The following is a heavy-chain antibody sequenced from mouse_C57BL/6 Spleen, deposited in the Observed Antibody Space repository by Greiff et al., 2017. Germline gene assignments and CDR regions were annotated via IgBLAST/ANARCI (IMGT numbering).Heavy chain of an antibody. J-gene: IGHJ2*01. D-gene: IGHD2-14*01. CDR1: GYTFTDYY. CDR2: INPNNGGT. V-gene: IGHV1-26*01. Sequence: EVQLQQSGPELVKPGASVKISCKASGYTFTDYYMNWVKQSHGKSLEWIGDINPNNGGTSYNQKFKGKATLTVDKSCSEAYMELRSLTSEDSAVYCWARRGGLVRGYLDYWGQGTTRTVSS. CDR3: ARRGGLVRGYLDY.